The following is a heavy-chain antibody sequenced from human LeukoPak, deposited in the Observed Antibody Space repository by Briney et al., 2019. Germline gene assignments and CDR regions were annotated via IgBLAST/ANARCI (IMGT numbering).Heavy chain of an antibody. CDR1: GFTFSTYA. Sequence: PGGSLRLSCAASGFTFSTYAMHWVRQAPGKGLEWVALISDDGSNQYYADSLKGRFTISRDNSKNTLYLQMNSLRAEDTAVYYCAGSIAARPWAFDIWGQGTMVTVSS. CDR3: AGSIAARPWAFDI. CDR2: ISDDGSNQ. J-gene: IGHJ3*02. V-gene: IGHV3-30*03. D-gene: IGHD6-6*01.